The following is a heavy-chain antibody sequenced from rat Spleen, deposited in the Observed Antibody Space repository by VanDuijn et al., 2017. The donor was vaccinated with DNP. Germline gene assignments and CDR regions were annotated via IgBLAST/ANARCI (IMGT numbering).Heavy chain of an antibody. J-gene: IGHJ1*01. CDR3: ARGSTTVDYWYFDF. D-gene: IGHD1-1*01. CDR1: AFTFNNYW. V-gene: IGHV5-31*01. CDR2: ITTSGGRS. Sequence: EVHLVESGGDLVQPGRSLKISCVASAFTFNNYWMTWFRQVPGKGLEWVASITTSGGRSYYPDSVKGRFTISRDNAGNTLYLQMNSLRSEDTATYYFARGSTTVDYWYFDFWGPGTMVTVSS.